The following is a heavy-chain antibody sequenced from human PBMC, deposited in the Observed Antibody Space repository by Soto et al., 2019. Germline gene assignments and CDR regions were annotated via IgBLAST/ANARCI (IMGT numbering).Heavy chain of an antibody. CDR2: FHYSGST. CDR3: ARDGGADDYGDYEGFTNGFDP. CDR1: GGSISGYY. J-gene: IGHJ5*02. Sequence: QVQLQESGPGLVKPSETLSLTCTVSGGSISGYYWSWIRQPPGKGLEWMGYFHYSGSTNYNPSLKSRVTISVDTSKNQFSLKLSSVTAADTAVYYCARDGGADDYGDYEGFTNGFDPWGQGTLVTVSS. D-gene: IGHD4-17*01. V-gene: IGHV4-59*01.